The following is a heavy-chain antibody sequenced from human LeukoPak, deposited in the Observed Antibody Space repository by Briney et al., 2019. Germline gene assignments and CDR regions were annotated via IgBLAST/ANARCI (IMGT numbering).Heavy chain of an antibody. CDR2: ISGSGGST. V-gene: IGHV3-23*01. J-gene: IGHJ5*02. Sequence: GGSLRLSCTASGFTFSSYAMSWVRQAPGKGLEWVSAISGSGGSTYYADSVKARFTTSRDNSKNTLYLQMNSLRAEDTAVYYCARGVTNWFDPWGQGTLVTASS. CDR3: ARGVTNWFDP. D-gene: IGHD2-8*01. CDR1: GFTFSSYA.